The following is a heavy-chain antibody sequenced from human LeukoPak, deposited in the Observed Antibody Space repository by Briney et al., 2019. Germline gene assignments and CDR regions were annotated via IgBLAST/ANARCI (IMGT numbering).Heavy chain of an antibody. D-gene: IGHD6-6*01. J-gene: IGHJ4*02. V-gene: IGHV4-38-2*02. CDR1: GYSISSGYY. Sequence: PSETLSLTCAVSGYSISSGYYWGWIRQPPGKGLEWIGTIYHSGDTYYNPSLKSRLTISVDTSKNQFFLRLTSVAAADTAVYYCARDRGRATYSSSSDYWGQGTLVTVSS. CDR2: IYHSGDT. CDR3: ARDRGRATYSSSSDY.